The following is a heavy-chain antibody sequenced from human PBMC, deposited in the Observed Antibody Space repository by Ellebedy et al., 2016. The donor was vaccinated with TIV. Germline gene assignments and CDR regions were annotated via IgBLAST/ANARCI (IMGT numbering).Heavy chain of an antibody. CDR1: GFTFSNYW. V-gene: IGHV3-7*01. Sequence: GESLKISCAASGFTFSNYWMNWVRQAPGKGLEWVASIKEDGSEKYFVDYVKGRFTISRDNPKNTLYLQMNSLIADDTAVYYCAREFLGTPIRYQGIDYWGQGTLVSVSS. CDR3: AREFLGTPIRYQGIDY. CDR2: IKEDGSEK. J-gene: IGHJ4*02. D-gene: IGHD3-9*01.